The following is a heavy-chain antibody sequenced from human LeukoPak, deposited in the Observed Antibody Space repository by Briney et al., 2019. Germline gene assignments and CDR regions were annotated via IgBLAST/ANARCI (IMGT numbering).Heavy chain of an antibody. Sequence: SETLSLTCTVSGGSISSYYWSWLRRPAGKGLEWIGRIYTSGSTNYNPSLKSRVTMSVDTSKNQFSLKLSSVTAADTAVYYCARDAQGFFAMTFVLDAFDIWGQGTMVTVSS. V-gene: IGHV4-4*07. D-gene: IGHD2-2*01. CDR1: GGSISSYY. CDR3: ARDAQGFFAMTFVLDAFDI. J-gene: IGHJ3*02. CDR2: IYTSGST.